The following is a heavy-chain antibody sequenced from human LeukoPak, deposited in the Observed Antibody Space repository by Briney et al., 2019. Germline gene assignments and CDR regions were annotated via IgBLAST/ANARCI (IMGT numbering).Heavy chain of an antibody. CDR2: IKQDGSEK. CDR3: ARDRRENYYDSSGYYSGLSDAFDI. D-gene: IGHD3-22*01. J-gene: IGHJ3*02. CDR1: GFTLSSYA. V-gene: IGHV3-7*01. Sequence: PGGSLRLSCAASGFTLSSYAMSWVRQAPGKGLEWVANIKQDGSEKYYVDSVKGRFTISRDNAKNSLYLQMNSLRAEDTAVYYCARDRRENYYDSSGYYSGLSDAFDIWGQGTMVTVSS.